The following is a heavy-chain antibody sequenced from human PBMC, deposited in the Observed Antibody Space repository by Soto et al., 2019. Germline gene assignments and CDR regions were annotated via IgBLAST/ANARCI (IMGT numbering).Heavy chain of an antibody. CDR1: GGSISSNY. CDR3: ARYRREAVAGYTLDN. Sequence: ASETLSLTCTVSGGSISSNYWTWIRQPPGKGLEWIGYVYNSGRTNYNPSLKGRVTISEDTSKSQFSLKVNSTTAADTAVYYCARYRREAVAGYTLDNWGQGILVTVSS. J-gene: IGHJ4*02. D-gene: IGHD6-13*01. V-gene: IGHV4-59*01. CDR2: VYNSGRT.